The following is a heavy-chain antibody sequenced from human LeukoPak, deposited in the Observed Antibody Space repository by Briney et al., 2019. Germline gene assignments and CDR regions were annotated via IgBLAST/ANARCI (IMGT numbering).Heavy chain of an antibody. J-gene: IGHJ4*02. CDR3: ARDSAWKYYYDSSGYPPWDY. CDR2: IYYSGST. D-gene: IGHD3-22*01. CDR1: GGSFSGYY. Sequence: SETLSLTCAVYGGSFSGYYWSWIRQPPGKGLEWIGSIYYSGSTYYNPSLKSRVTISVDTSKNQFSLKLSSVTAADTAVYYCARDSAWKYYYDSSGYPPWDYWGQGTLVTVSS. V-gene: IGHV4-34*01.